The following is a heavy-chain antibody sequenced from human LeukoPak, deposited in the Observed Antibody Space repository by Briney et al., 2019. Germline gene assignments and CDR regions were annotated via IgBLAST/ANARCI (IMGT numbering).Heavy chain of an antibody. V-gene: IGHV4-59*08. CDR1: VXSISSYY. J-gene: IGHJ4*02. Sequence: PSETLSLTWTVSVXSISSYYWSWIRQPPGKGLEWIGYISYSGSTNYNPSLKSRVTISVDTSRNQFSLKLSSVTAADTAVYYCARRNFGDYDHYFDYWGQGTLVTVSS. CDR2: ISYSGST. D-gene: IGHD4-17*01. CDR3: ARRNFGDYDHYFDY.